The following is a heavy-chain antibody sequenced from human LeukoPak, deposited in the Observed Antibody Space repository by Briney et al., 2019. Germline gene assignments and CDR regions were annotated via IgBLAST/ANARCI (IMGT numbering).Heavy chain of an antibody. CDR3: ARDWRDSSGKFPNDAFDI. CDR1: GFTFSSYA. J-gene: IGHJ3*02. CDR2: IYGSGGRT. D-gene: IGHD3-22*01. Sequence: GGSLRLSCAASGFTFSSYAMSWVRQAPGKGLQWVSSIYGSGGRTYHADSVKGRFTISRDNAKNSLYLQMNSLRAEDTAVYYCARDWRDSSGKFPNDAFDIWGQGTMVTVSS. V-gene: IGHV3-23*01.